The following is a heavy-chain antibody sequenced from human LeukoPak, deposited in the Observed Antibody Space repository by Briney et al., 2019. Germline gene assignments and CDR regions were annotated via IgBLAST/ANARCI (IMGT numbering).Heavy chain of an antibody. CDR1: GFTFSSYA. Sequence: GGSLRLSCAASGFTFSSYAMSWVRQAPGKGLEWVSSIGGSGDRTYYADSVKGRFTISRDNSKNTLYLQMNSLRAEDTAVYYCARGRDEGGPFDYWGQGTLVTVSS. CDR2: IGGSGDRT. D-gene: IGHD5-24*01. CDR3: ARGRDEGGPFDY. V-gene: IGHV3-23*01. J-gene: IGHJ4*02.